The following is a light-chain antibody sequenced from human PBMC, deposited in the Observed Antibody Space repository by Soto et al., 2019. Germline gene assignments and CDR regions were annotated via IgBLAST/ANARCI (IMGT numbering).Light chain of an antibody. CDR3: QHADSFHLIT. CDR2: AAS. J-gene: IGKJ5*01. V-gene: IGKV1-12*01. Sequence: DIHMTQSPSSVSASVGNIFTITCRSSEDISTWLAWYQQKPVKAPKLLIYAASSLQSGVPSRFRGSGSATDFTLTISSLKPEDFATYYCQHADSFHLITFGQGTRVEIK. CDR1: EDISTW.